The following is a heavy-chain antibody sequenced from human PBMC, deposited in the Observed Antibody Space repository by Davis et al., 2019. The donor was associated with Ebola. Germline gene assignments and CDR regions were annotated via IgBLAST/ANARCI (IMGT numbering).Heavy chain of an antibody. CDR2: ISSTSSTI. Sequence: PGGSLRLSCAASGFTFSSYSMNWVRQAPGKGLEWVSYISSTSSTIYYADSVKGRFTSSRHNSKNTLYLQMDSLRDEDTAVYYCARVTYYDFPPNYGMDVWGQGTTVTVSS. CDR3: ARVTYYDFPPNYGMDV. J-gene: IGHJ6*02. D-gene: IGHD3-3*01. V-gene: IGHV3-48*02. CDR1: GFTFSSYS.